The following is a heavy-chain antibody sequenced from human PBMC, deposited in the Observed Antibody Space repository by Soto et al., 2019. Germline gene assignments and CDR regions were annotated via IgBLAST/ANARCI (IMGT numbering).Heavy chain of an antibody. V-gene: IGHV4-59*04. J-gene: IGHJ5*02. CDR1: GGSISSYY. Sequence: SETLSLTCTVSGGSISSYYWSWIRQPPGKGLEWIGYIYHSGSTYYNPSLKSRVTISVDRSKNQFSLKLSSVTAADTAVYYCAGDLLGLDPWGQGTLVTVSS. CDR3: AGDLLGLDP. CDR2: IYHSGST. D-gene: IGHD3-10*01.